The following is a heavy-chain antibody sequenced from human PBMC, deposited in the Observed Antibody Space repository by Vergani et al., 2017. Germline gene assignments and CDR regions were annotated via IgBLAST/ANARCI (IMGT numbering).Heavy chain of an antibody. CDR2: ISPDGFST. J-gene: IGHJ4*02. V-gene: IGHV1-46*01. CDR1: GYTFTAYY. CDR3: ARVTCTNGVCTGRDFFDF. Sequence: QVQLVQSGAEVGKPGASVKISCKASGYTFTAYYIHWVRQAPEQGLEWVGVISPDGFSTFYAQKFQGRVTITRDTSTSTVYVEVTSLRSDDTAVYYCARVTCTNGVCTGRDFFDFWGQGTLVTVSS. D-gene: IGHD2-8*01.